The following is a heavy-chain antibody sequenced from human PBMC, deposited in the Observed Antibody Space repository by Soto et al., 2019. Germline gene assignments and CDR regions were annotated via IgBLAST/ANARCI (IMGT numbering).Heavy chain of an antibody. D-gene: IGHD5-12*01. Sequence: EVQLVESGGVLVQPGESLRLSCAASGFPFSSYDMNWVRQAPGKGLEWVAYISSGGGNIYYAESVKGRFTICRDNAKNSVDLQMNSLRAEDTAVYYCARDRWLRYSGYDWHFDYGGQGTLVTVSS. V-gene: IGHV3-48*03. J-gene: IGHJ4*02. CDR2: ISSGGGNI. CDR3: ARDRWLRYSGYDWHFDY. CDR1: GFPFSSYD.